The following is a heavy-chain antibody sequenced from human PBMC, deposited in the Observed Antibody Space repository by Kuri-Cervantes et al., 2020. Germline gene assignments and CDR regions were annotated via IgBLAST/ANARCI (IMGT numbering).Heavy chain of an antibody. CDR3: AKDSSGWYGFYYYYGMDV. CDR2: ISYDGSNK. Sequence: GESLKISCAASGFTFSSYGMHWVRQAPGKGLEWVAVISYDGSNKYYADPVKGRFTISRDNSKNTLYLQMNSLRAEDTAVYYCAKDSSGWYGFYYYYGMDVWGQGNTVTVSS. D-gene: IGHD6-19*01. CDR1: GFTFSSYG. V-gene: IGHV3-30*18. J-gene: IGHJ6*02.